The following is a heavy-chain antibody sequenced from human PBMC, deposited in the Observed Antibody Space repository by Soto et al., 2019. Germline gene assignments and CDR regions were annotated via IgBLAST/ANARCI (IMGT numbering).Heavy chain of an antibody. CDR1: GDSVSSNSAA. J-gene: IGHJ6*02. V-gene: IGHV6-1*01. Sequence: KQSQTLSLTCAISGDSVSSNSAAWNWIRQSPSRGLEWLGRTYYRSKWYNDYAVSVKSRITINPDTSKNQFSLQLNSVTPEDTAVYYCARDIAIAARPLNYYYYGMDVWGQGTTVTVSS. CDR3: ARDIAIAARPLNYYYYGMDV. CDR2: TYYRSKWYN. D-gene: IGHD6-6*01.